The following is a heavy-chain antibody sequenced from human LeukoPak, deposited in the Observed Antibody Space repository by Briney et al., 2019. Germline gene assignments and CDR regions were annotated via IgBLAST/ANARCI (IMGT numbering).Heavy chain of an antibody. CDR3: ARDTRGAFHI. CDR1: GGSISSGGYY. J-gene: IGHJ3*02. D-gene: IGHD3-3*01. V-gene: IGHV4-31*03. CDR2: IYYSGST. Sequence: SETLSLTCSVSGGSISSGGYYWSWIRQHPGKGLEWIGYIYYSGSTYYNPSLKSRVTISVDTSKNQFSLKLSSVTAADTAVYYCARDTRGAFHIWGQGTMVTVSS.